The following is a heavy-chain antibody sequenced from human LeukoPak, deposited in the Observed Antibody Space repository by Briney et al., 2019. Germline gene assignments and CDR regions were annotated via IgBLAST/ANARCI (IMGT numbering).Heavy chain of an antibody. CDR3: ARVVIPSCFDY. D-gene: IGHD3-22*01. CDR1: GFTFSSYW. V-gene: IGHV3-74*01. Sequence: GGSLRLSCAASGFTFSSYWMHWVRQAPGKGLVWVSRINSDGSSTSYADSMKGRFTISRDNAKNTLYLQMNSLRAEDTAVYYCARVVIPSCFDYWGQGTLVTVSS. CDR2: INSDGSST. J-gene: IGHJ4*02.